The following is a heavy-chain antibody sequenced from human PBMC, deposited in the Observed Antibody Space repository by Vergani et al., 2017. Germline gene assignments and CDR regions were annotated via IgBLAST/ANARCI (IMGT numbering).Heavy chain of an antibody. Sequence: EVQLVQSGAEVKKPGASLKISCKGSGYSFTSYWIGGVRQMPGKGLEWRGIIYPGDSDTRYSPSFQGQVTISAAKSISTAYLQWSSLKASDTAMYYCARTRAREQLVRWFDPWGQGTLVTVSS. CDR2: IYPGDSDT. D-gene: IGHD6-6*01. CDR1: GYSFTSYW. J-gene: IGHJ5*02. V-gene: IGHV5-51*01. CDR3: ARTRAREQLVRWFDP.